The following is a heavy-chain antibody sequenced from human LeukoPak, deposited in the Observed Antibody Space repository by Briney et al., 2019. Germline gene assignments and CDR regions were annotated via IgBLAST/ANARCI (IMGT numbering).Heavy chain of an antibody. D-gene: IGHD6-13*01. CDR3: AKGSSTYSITSYWYFDL. CDR2: ISATGGST. J-gene: IGHJ2*01. CDR1: GFTFSSYA. Sequence: GGSLRLSCAASGFTFSSYAMSWVRQAPGKGLEWVSSISATGGSTYYAGSVKGRSTISRDNSKNTLYLQMNSLRAEDTAVYYCAKGSSTYSITSYWYFDLWGRGTLVTVSS. V-gene: IGHV3-23*01.